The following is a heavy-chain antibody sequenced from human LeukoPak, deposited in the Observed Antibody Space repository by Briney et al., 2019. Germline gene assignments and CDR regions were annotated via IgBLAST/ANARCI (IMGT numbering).Heavy chain of an antibody. J-gene: IGHJ4*02. CDR3: ARRGQAAGSKGAFDY. Sequence: SETLSLTCTVSGGSISSTSYYWAWIRQPPGRGLAWIGSIDYSGTTYYNPSLKSRVTISVDTSKNQFSLKLSSVTASDTAKYFCARRGQAAGSKGAFDYWGQGTLVTVSS. CDR2: IDYSGTT. D-gene: IGHD6-13*01. V-gene: IGHV4-39*01. CDR1: GGSISSTSYY.